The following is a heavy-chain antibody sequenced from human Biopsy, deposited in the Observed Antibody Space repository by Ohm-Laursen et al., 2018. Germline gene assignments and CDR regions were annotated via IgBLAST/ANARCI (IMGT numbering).Heavy chain of an antibody. CDR2: INASDDSK. CDR3: ATGPVQMVYANLRGEFAS. J-gene: IGHJ5*02. Sequence: SLRLSCAASGFTFTNYAMSWVRQAPGKGLEWVSSINASDDSKYYGDSVKGRFTISRDSSTNTLYLQMNGLRADDTAVYYCATGPVQMVYANLRGEFASWGQGALVTVSS. D-gene: IGHD2-8*01. V-gene: IGHV3-23*01. CDR1: GFTFTNYA.